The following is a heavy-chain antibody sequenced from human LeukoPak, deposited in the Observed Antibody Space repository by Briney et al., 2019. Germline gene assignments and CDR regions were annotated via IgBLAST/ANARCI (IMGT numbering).Heavy chain of an antibody. CDR2: IWYDGSNK. V-gene: IGHV3-33*08. J-gene: IGHJ4*02. D-gene: IGHD3-22*01. Sequence: GGSLRLSCAASGFIFSNYAMSWVRQAPGKGLEWVAVIWYDGSNKYYADSVKGRFTISRDNSKNTLYLQMNSLRAEDTAVYYCASSGQYYYDSSGYYSLDYWGQGTLVTVSS. CDR3: ASSGQYYYDSSGYYSLDY. CDR1: GFIFSNYA.